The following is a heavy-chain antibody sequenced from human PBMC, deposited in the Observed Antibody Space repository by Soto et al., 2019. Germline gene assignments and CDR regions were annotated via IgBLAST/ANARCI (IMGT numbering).Heavy chain of an antibody. CDR1: GYTFTSYY. Sequence: ASVKVSCKASGYTFTSYYMHWVRQAPGQGLEWMGIINPSGGSTSYAQKFQGRVTMTRDTSTSTVYMELSSLRSEDMAVYYCARGTLEAGSDYEAVSGTYDYWGQGTLVTVSS. CDR3: ARGTLEAGSDYEAVSGTYDY. CDR2: INPSGGST. V-gene: IGHV1-46*01. J-gene: IGHJ4*02. D-gene: IGHD1-26*01.